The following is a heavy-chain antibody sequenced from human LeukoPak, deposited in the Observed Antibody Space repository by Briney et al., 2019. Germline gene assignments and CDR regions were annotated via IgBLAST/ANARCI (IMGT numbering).Heavy chain of an antibody. J-gene: IGHJ4*02. CDR3: AKWGAAAGFDY. V-gene: IGHV3-30*18. Sequence: PGGSLRLSCAASGFTFSNYDMHWVRQAPGKGPEWVAVLSYDESNKYSADSVKGRFTISRDNSKNTLYLQMNSLRAEDTAVYYCAKWGAAAGFDYWGQGTLVTVSS. CDR1: GFTFSNYD. D-gene: IGHD6-13*01. CDR2: LSYDESNK.